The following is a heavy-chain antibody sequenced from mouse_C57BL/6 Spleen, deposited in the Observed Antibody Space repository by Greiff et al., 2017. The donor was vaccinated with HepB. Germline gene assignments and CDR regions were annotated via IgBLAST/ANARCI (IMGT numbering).Heavy chain of an antibody. Sequence: EVQLQQSGPELVKPGASVKISCKASGYSFTDYNMNWVKQSNGKSLEWIGVINPNYGTTSYNQKFKGKATLTVDQSSSTAYMQLNSLTSEDSAVYYCARSRGSSGYVAWFAYWGQGTLVTVSA. CDR3: ARSRGSSGYVAWFAY. D-gene: IGHD3-2*02. V-gene: IGHV1-39*01. J-gene: IGHJ3*01. CDR2: INPNYGTT. CDR1: GYSFTDYN.